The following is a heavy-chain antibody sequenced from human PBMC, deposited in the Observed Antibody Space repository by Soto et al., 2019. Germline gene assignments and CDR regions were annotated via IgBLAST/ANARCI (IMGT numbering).Heavy chain of an antibody. Sequence: ASVEVSCKASGYTFTSYYINWVLQATGQGLEWMGWMNPNSGNTGYAQKFQGRVTMTRNTSTSAAYMELSSLRSEDTAVYYCAREEMATTSHRFDYWGQGTLVTVSS. CDR2: MNPNSGNT. J-gene: IGHJ4*02. CDR1: GYTFTSYY. CDR3: AREEMATTSHRFDY. V-gene: IGHV1-8*01. D-gene: IGHD5-12*01.